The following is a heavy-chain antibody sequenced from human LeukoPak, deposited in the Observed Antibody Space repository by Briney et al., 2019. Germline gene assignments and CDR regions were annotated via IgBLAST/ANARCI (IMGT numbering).Heavy chain of an antibody. J-gene: IGHJ6*02. CDR3: AKDRGIAKSLFYYGMDA. D-gene: IGHD2-21*01. V-gene: IGHV3-30*18. CDR1: GFTFSSYG. Sequence: GGSLILSCTVSGFTFSSYGLHWVRQAPGKVLEWVAVISNDGRVRKSADSVKGRLTISRDNSKKTLYLEMNSLRVEDTAIYYCAKDRGIAKSLFYYGMDAWGQGTTVSVS. CDR2: ISNDGRVR.